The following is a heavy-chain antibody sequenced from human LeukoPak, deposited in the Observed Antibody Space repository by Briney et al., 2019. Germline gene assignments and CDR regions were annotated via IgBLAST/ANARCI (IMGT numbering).Heavy chain of an antibody. J-gene: IGHJ3*02. D-gene: IGHD3/OR15-3a*01. CDR1: GFTGSSNY. Sequence: PGGSLRLSCAASGFTGSSNYVRWVRQAPGKGLEWVSVIYSGGNTDYADSVKGRFTISRDNSKNMLYLQMKSLRAEDTAVYYCARGGLENAFDIWGQGTMVTVSS. CDR2: IYSGGNT. V-gene: IGHV3-66*01. CDR3: ARGGLENAFDI.